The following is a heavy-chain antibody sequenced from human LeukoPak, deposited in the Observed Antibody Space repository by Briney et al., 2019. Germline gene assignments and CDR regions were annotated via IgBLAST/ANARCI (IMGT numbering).Heavy chain of an antibody. CDR2: IVVGSGNT. J-gene: IGHJ5*02. Sequence: SVKVSCKASGFTFTSSAVQWVRQARGQRLEWIGWIVVGSGNTNYAQKFQERVTITRDMSTSTAYMELSSPRSEDTAVYYCAADWSGSGKNWFDPWGQGTLVTVSS. CDR3: AADWSGSGKNWFDP. D-gene: IGHD3-10*01. CDR1: GFTFTSSA. V-gene: IGHV1-58*01.